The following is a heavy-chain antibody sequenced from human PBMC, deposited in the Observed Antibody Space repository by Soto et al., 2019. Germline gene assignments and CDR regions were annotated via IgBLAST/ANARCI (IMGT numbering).Heavy chain of an antibody. V-gene: IGHV4-59*01. CDR1: GGSINSYY. J-gene: IGHJ4*02. D-gene: IGHD5-18*01. Sequence: SETLSLTCTVSGGSINSYYWSWVRQPPGKGLEWIGYIFYGGSTNYNPSLKSRVTISVDTSKSQFSLKLTSVTAADTAVYFCARDKGYSYGFDYWGQGTLVTVSS. CDR2: IFYGGST. CDR3: ARDKGYSYGFDY.